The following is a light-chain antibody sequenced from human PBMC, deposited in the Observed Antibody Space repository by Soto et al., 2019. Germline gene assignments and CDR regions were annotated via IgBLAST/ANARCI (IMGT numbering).Light chain of an antibody. CDR3: CSYTTSNTRQIV. J-gene: IGLJ1*01. CDR1: SSDVGGYNY. V-gene: IGLV2-14*01. CDR2: DVS. Sequence: QSVLTQPASVSGSPGQLITISCTGTSSDVGGYNYVSWYQQHPGKVPKFLIYDVSNRPSGVSYRFSGSKSGNTASLTISGLQAEDEADYYCCSYTTSNTRQIVFGTGTKVTVL.